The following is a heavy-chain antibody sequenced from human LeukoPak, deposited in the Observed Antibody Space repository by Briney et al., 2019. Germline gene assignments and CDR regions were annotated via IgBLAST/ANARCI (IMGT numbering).Heavy chain of an antibody. D-gene: IGHD1-26*01. J-gene: IGHJ3*02. V-gene: IGHV4-34*01. CDR1: GGSFSGYY. Sequence: SETLSLTCAVYGGSFSGYYWSWIRQPPGKGLEWIGEINHSGSTNYNPSLKSRVTISVDTSKNRFSLKLSSVTAADTAVYYCARNSGSYYLTSAVDIWGQGTMVTVSS. CDR2: INHSGST. CDR3: ARNSGSYYLTSAVDI.